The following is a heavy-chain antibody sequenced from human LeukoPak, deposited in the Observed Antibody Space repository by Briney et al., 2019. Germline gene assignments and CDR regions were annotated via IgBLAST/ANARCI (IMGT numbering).Heavy chain of an antibody. CDR3: ASRAGAYSHPYDY. J-gene: IGHJ4*02. CDR1: GFTVSSNS. V-gene: IGHV3-53*05. CDR2: IYSDNT. Sequence: PGGSLRLSCTVSGFTVSSNSMSWVRQAPGKGLEGGAFIYSDNTHYSNSVKGRVTISRDKSKNTVYLQMNSLRAEDTAVYYCASRAGAYSHPYDYWGQGTLVTVSS. D-gene: IGHD4/OR15-4a*01.